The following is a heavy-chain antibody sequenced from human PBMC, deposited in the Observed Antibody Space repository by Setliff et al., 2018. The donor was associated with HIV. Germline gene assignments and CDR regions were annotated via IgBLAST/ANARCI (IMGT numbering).Heavy chain of an antibody. CDR3: ARGVHCTSTTCYPSFYFDY. J-gene: IGHJ4*02. V-gene: IGHV4-38-2*01. CDR1: GYSISSGHY. D-gene: IGHD2-2*01. Sequence: SETLSLTCAVSGYSISSGHYWGWIRQSPGKGLEWIASIHHSGNTYHNPSLKSRVTMSVDTSKNQVSLQLTSVTAEDTAVFYCARGVHCTSTTCYPSFYFDYWGQGIMVTVSS. CDR2: IHHSGNT.